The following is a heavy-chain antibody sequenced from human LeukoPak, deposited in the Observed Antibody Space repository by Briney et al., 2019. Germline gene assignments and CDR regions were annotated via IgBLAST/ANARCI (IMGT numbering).Heavy chain of an antibody. D-gene: IGHD6-19*01. Sequence: GGSLRLSCAASGFTFSSYSMTWVRQAPGKGLEWVSSISSSSSYIYYADSVKGRFTISRDNAKNSLYLQMNSLRAEDTAVYYCARLGYSSGRAFDIWGQGTMVTVSS. CDR2: ISSSSSYI. CDR1: GFTFSSYS. V-gene: IGHV3-21*01. CDR3: ARLGYSSGRAFDI. J-gene: IGHJ3*02.